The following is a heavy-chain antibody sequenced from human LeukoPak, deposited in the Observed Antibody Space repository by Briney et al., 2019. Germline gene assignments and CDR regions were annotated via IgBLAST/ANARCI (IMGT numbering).Heavy chain of an antibody. Sequence: GRSLRLSCAASGFTISSYGMHWVRQAPGKGLEWVAVVWYDGSNKCYADSVKGRFTISRDNSKNTLYLQMNSLRAEDTAVYYCSRDRRRYYGSGSYWADYWGPGTLVTVSS. V-gene: IGHV3-33*01. CDR2: VWYDGSNK. J-gene: IGHJ4*02. CDR1: GFTISSYG. D-gene: IGHD3-10*01. CDR3: SRDRRRYYGSGSYWADY.